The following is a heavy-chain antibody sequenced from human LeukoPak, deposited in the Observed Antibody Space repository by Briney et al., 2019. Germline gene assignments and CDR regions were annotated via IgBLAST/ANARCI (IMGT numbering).Heavy chain of an antibody. CDR2: IDGETGNT. D-gene: IGHD1-7*01. J-gene: IGHJ4*02. CDR3: ARDPGGNYFGPGTHFAY. V-gene: IGHV1-46*01. Sequence: GASVKVSCRASGYTFIHYYMHWVRQARGQGLEWMGRIDGETGNTRYAQNFNGRVTMTRDTSTSTVYMELSSLRFEDTAVYYCARDPGGNYFGPGTHFAYWGQGALVTVSS. CDR1: GYTFIHYY.